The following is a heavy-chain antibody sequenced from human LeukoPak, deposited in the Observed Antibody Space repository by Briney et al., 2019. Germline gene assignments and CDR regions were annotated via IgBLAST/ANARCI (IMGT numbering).Heavy chain of an antibody. CDR1: SEPFIGYY. CDR3: ARVVDYYASGSYADY. CDR2: INHSGST. D-gene: IGHD3-10*01. V-gene: IGHV4-34*01. Sequence: SETLSLTCAVYSEPFIGYYWSWIRQPPGKGLEWIGEINHSGSTNYNPSLKSRVTISIDTSKNQFSLKLSSVTAADTAVYYCARVVDYYASGSYADYWGQGTLVTVSS. J-gene: IGHJ4*02.